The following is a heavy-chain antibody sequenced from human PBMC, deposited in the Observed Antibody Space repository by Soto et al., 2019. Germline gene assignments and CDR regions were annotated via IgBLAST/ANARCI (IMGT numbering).Heavy chain of an antibody. Sequence: ASVKVSCKASGYTFTSYDINWVRQATGQGLEWMGWMNPNSGNTGYAQKFQGRVTMTRNTSISPAYMELSSLRSEDTAVYYCARSLQGYCSSTSCYSYYYYYMDVWGKGTTVTVSS. D-gene: IGHD2-2*01. CDR2: MNPNSGNT. CDR3: ARSLQGYCSSTSCYSYYYYYMDV. V-gene: IGHV1-8*01. J-gene: IGHJ6*03. CDR1: GYTFTSYD.